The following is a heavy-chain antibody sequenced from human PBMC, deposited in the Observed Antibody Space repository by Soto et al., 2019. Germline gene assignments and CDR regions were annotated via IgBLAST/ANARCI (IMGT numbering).Heavy chain of an antibody. V-gene: IGHV3-23*01. CDR2: ISGSGGST. J-gene: IGHJ3*02. CDR1: GFTFSSYA. Sequence: GGSLRISCAASGFTFSSYAMSWVRQASGKGLEWVSAISGSGGSTYYAESVKGRFTISRDNAKNTLYLQMNSLRAEDTAVYYCAKDLGQQLGLGAFDIWGQGTMVTVSS. CDR3: AKDLGQQLGLGAFDI. D-gene: IGHD6-13*01.